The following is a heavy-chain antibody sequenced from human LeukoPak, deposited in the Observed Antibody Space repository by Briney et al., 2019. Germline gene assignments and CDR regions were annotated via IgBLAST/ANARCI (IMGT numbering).Heavy chain of an antibody. D-gene: IGHD3-22*01. V-gene: IGHV1-2*02. CDR2: INPNRGGT. CDR1: GYTFTGYY. Sequence: ASVKVSCKASGYTFTGYYMYWVRQAPGQGLEWMGWINPNRGGTNYAQKFQGRVTMTRDTSISTAYMELSRLRSDDTAVFYCARGDYDSSDFEYFQHWGQGTLVTVSS. CDR3: ARGDYDSSDFEYFQH. J-gene: IGHJ1*01.